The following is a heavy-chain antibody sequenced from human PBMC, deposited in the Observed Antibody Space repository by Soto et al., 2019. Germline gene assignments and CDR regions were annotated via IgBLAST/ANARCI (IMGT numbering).Heavy chain of an antibody. V-gene: IGHV3-74*03. CDR3: ARDPDHYSYYGLDV. CDR1: GFAFSTHW. Sequence: EVQLVESGGGLVQPGGSLRLSCTASGFAFSTHWMHWVRQAPGKGLVWVSRISSDGDVISYADSVKGRFTISRDNAKNTLYLQMNSLIVGDTALYYCARDPDHYSYYGLDVWGQGTTVTVS. J-gene: IGHJ6*02. CDR2: ISSDGDVI.